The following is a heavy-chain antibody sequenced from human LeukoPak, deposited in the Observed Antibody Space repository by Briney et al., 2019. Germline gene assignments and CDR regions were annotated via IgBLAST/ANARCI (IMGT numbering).Heavy chain of an antibody. Sequence: PSETLSLTCTVSGGSISSSGYYWGWIRQPPGKGLEWIGSMYYSGSTYYNPSLKSRVTISVDTSKNQFSLKLSSVTAADTAVYYCARVPFYDILTGYYYYYMDVWGKGTTVTISS. CDR1: GGSISSSGYY. CDR3: ARVPFYDILTGYYYYYMDV. J-gene: IGHJ6*03. CDR2: MYYSGST. V-gene: IGHV4-39*07. D-gene: IGHD3-9*01.